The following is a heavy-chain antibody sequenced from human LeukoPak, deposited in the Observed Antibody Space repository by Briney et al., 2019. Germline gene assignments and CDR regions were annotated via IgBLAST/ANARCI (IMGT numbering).Heavy chain of an antibody. V-gene: IGHV3-7*01. D-gene: IGHD4-17*01. CDR1: GCTFSSYG. J-gene: IGHJ6*03. Sequence: PGGALRLSCAASGCTFSSYGMHWVRQAPGKGLAWVANINQDESSKYYEDSVKGRFTISRDNADNSQYLKMNSLGAEDTAVYFCARLGPVNKDHYIDVGSKGTTVTISS. CDR3: ARLGPVNKDHYIDV. CDR2: INQDESSK.